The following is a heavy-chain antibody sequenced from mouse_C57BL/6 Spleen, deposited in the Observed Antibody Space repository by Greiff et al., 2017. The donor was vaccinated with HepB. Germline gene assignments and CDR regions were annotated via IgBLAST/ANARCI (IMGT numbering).Heavy chain of an antibody. J-gene: IGHJ4*01. Sequence: VQLQQSGPELVKPGASVKLSCKASGYTFTSYDINWVKQRPGQGLEWIGWIYPRDGSNKYNEKFKGKATLTVDTSSSTAYMELHSLTSEDSAVYFCARTYYYGSSYLGDYSMDYWGQGTSVTVSS. CDR2: IYPRDGSN. D-gene: IGHD1-1*01. CDR3: ARTYYYGSSYLGDYSMDY. V-gene: IGHV1-85*01. CDR1: GYTFTSYD.